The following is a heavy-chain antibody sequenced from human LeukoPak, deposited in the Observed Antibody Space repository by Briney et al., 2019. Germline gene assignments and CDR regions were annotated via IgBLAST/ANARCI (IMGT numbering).Heavy chain of an antibody. V-gene: IGHV3-23*01. CDR3: AKDLRYYDSSGYY. CDR1: GFTVSSNY. CDR2: ISGSGGST. D-gene: IGHD3-22*01. Sequence: GGSLRLSCAASGFTVSSNYMSWVRQAPGKGLEWVSAISGSGGSTYYADSVKGRFTISRDNSKNTLYLQMNSLRAEDTAVYYCAKDLRYYDSSGYYWGQGTLVTVSS. J-gene: IGHJ4*02.